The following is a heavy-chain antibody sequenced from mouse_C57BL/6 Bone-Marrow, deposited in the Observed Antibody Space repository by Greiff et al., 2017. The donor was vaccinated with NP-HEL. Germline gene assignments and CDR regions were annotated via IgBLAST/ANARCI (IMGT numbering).Heavy chain of an antibody. CDR1: GFSLTSYA. Sequence: QVQLKQSGPGLVAPSQSLSITCTVSGFSLTSYAISWVRQPPGQGLEWLGVIWTGGGTNYNSALKSRLSISKDNSKSQVFLKMNSLQTDDTARYYCARMGYYGSRRYWYFDVWGTGTTVTVSS. J-gene: IGHJ1*03. D-gene: IGHD1-1*01. CDR3: ARMGYYGSRRYWYFDV. CDR2: IWTGGGT. V-gene: IGHV2-9-1*01.